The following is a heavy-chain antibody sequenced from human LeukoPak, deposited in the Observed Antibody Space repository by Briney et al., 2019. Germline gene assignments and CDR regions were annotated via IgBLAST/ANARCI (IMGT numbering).Heavy chain of an antibody. D-gene: IGHD2-2*01. CDR3: ARADYQPLLNFDY. CDR2: IYYSGST. J-gene: IGHJ4*02. Sequence: PSETLSLTCTVSGGSISSYYWSWIRQPAGKGLEWIGYIYYSGSTNYNPSLKSRVTISVDTSKNQFSLKLSSVTAADTAVYYCARADYQPLLNFDYWGQGTLVTVSS. CDR1: GGSISSYY. V-gene: IGHV4-59*01.